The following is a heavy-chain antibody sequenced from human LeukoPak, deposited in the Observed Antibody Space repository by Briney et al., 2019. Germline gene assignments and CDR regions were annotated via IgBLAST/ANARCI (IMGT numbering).Heavy chain of an antibody. Sequence: ASVKVSCKASGYTFTSYGISWARQAPGQGLEWMGWISAYNGNTNYAQKLQGRVTMTTDASTSTAYMELRSLRSDDTAVYYCAAEVRGVSGEVWFDPWGQGTLVTVSS. CDR3: AAEVRGVSGEVWFDP. CDR2: ISAYNGNT. D-gene: IGHD3-10*01. J-gene: IGHJ5*02. CDR1: GYTFTSYG. V-gene: IGHV1-18*01.